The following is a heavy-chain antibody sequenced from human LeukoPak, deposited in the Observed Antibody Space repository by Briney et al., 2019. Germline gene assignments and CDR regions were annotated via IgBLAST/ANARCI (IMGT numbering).Heavy chain of an antibody. CDR1: GFTFSSYS. J-gene: IGHJ6*04. Sequence: GGSLRLSCAASGFTFSSYSMNWVHQAPGKGLEWVSSISSSSSYIYYADSVKGRFTISRDNAKNSLYLQMNSLRAEDTAVYYCARGLRNSGYETPYYYYGMDVWGKGTTVTVSS. V-gene: IGHV3-21*01. D-gene: IGHD5-12*01. CDR3: ARGLRNSGYETPYYYYGMDV. CDR2: ISSSSSYI.